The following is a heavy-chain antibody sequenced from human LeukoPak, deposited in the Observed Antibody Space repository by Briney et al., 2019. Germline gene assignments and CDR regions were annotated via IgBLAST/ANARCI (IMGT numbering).Heavy chain of an antibody. V-gene: IGHV3-23*01. Sequence: GGSLRLSCAASGFSFSSYAMSWVRQTPGKGLEWVSSTGGSGGSTHYTDSVKGRFTISRDNSKSTLYLQMNSLKAEDTAVYYCAKGPRKTLIRGGWYFDLWGRGTLVTVSS. J-gene: IGHJ2*01. CDR3: AKGPRKTLIRGGWYFDL. CDR1: GFSFSSYA. D-gene: IGHD3-10*01. CDR2: TGGSGGST.